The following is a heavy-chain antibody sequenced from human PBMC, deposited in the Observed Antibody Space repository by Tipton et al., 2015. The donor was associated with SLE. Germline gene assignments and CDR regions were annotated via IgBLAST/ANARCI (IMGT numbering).Heavy chain of an antibody. Sequence: TLSLTCAVSGYSISSGYYWGWIRQPPGKGLEWIGSIYHSGSTYYNPSLKSRVTISVDTSKNQFSLKLSSVTAADTAVYYCASAKFGELWRFDPWGQGTLVTVSS. D-gene: IGHD3-10*01. CDR1: GYSISSGYY. J-gene: IGHJ5*02. CDR2: IYHSGST. V-gene: IGHV4-38-2*01. CDR3: ASAKFGELWRFDP.